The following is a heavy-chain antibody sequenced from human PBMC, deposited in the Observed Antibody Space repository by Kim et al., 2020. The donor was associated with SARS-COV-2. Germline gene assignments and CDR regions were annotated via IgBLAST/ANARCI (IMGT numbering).Heavy chain of an antibody. CDR2: FYYGGSP. CDR3: ARFPAPYNSGTFETH. Sequence: SETLSLTCTVSGASISSGNYYWGWIRRPPGKGLEWIGSFYYGGSPYYNPSLKSRVAMSVDTSKKQFFLKLKSVTAADTGLYYCARFPAPYNSGTFETHWGQGTLVTVSS. V-gene: IGHV4-39*01. D-gene: IGHD6-19*01. J-gene: IGHJ4*02. CDR1: GASISSGNYY.